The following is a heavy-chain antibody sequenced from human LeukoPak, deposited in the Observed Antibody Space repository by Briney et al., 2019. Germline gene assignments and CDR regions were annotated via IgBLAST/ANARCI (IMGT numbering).Heavy chain of an antibody. Sequence: GGSLRLSCSASGFTFSSYIMHWARQAPGKGLEYVSANTSNGDTTYYADSVKGRVTISRDNSKNTLYLQMSSLRAEDTAVYYCVKDDSYYYDSSGRDSWGQGTLVTVSS. CDR3: VKDDSYYYDSSGRDS. J-gene: IGHJ4*02. V-gene: IGHV3-64D*09. D-gene: IGHD3-22*01. CDR1: GFTFSSYI. CDR2: NTSNGDTT.